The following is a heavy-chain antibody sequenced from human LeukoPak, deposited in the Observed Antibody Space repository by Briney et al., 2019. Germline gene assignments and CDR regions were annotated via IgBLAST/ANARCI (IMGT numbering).Heavy chain of an antibody. Sequence: TSVKVSCKASGFTFTSSAMQWVRQARGQRLEWIGWIVVGSGNTNYAQKFQERVTITRDMSTSTAYMELSSLRSEDTAVYYCAAGSPIYDFLYGMDVWGQGTTVTVSS. D-gene: IGHD3-3*01. J-gene: IGHJ6*02. CDR1: GFTFTSSA. V-gene: IGHV1-58*02. CDR3: AAGSPIYDFLYGMDV. CDR2: IVVGSGNT.